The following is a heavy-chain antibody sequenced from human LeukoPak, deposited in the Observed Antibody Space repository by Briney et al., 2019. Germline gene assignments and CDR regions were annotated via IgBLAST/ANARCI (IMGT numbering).Heavy chain of an antibody. V-gene: IGHV4-39*02. Sequence: SETLSLTCTVSGDSISSTNYYWGWIRQPPGKGLEWIGSIYYSGSTYYNPSLESRVTISVDTSKNQFSLKLSSVTAADTAVYYCARDRLYDSSGYYDYWGQGTLVTVSS. CDR2: IYYSGST. CDR1: GDSISSTNYY. CDR3: ARDRLYDSSGYYDY. J-gene: IGHJ4*02. D-gene: IGHD3-22*01.